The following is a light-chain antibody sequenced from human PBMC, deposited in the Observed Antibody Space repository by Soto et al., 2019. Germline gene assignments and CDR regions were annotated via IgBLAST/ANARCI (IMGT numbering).Light chain of an antibody. CDR1: SSDVGGYNY. CDR3: SSYTSSSTPVV. V-gene: IGLV2-14*01. Sequence: QSALTQPASVSGSPGQSITISCTGTSSDVGGYNYVSWYQQHPSKAPKLMIYDVSNRPSGVSNRFSGSKSGNTASLTTSGLQAEDEADYYCSSYTSSSTPVVFGGGTKLTVL. CDR2: DVS. J-gene: IGLJ2*01.